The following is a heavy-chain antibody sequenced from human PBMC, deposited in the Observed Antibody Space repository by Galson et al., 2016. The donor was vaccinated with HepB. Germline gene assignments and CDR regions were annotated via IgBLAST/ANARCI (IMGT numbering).Heavy chain of an antibody. CDR1: GGSISSYY. CDR2: IHYSGST. CDR3: AHSGAAIGLI. J-gene: IGHJ4*02. Sequence: ETLSLTCTVSGGSISSYYWSWIRQPPGKGPEWIGYIHYSGSTSYNPSLRSPVTISIDTSKKQFSLRLSPVTAADTAVYYCAHSGAAIGLIWGQGTLVNVSA. D-gene: IGHD2-2*02. V-gene: IGHV4-59*01.